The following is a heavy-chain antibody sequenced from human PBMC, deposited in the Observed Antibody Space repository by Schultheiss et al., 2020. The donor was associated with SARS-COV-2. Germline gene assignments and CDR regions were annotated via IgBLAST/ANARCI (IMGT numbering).Heavy chain of an antibody. J-gene: IGHJ6*03. CDR2: IYYSGST. CDR1: GGSISSYY. Sequence: LSLTCTVSGGSISSYYWSWIRQPPGKGLEWIGYIYYSGSTNYNPSLKSRVTISVDTSKNQFSLKLSSVTAADTAVYYCARARGYYQYYYYYYMDVWGKGTTVTVSS. CDR3: ARARGYYQYYYYYYMDV. D-gene: IGHD3-3*01. V-gene: IGHV4-59*01.